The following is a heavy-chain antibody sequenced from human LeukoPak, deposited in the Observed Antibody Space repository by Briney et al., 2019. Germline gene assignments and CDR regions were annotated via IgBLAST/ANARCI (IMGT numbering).Heavy chain of an antibody. CDR3: ARPRWLQFGPHDS. J-gene: IGHJ4*02. Sequence: PGGSLRVSCAASGFTLSTFWRSWVRQAPGKGLEWVANIKQDESEKYYVDSVKGRFTISRDNAQNSLYLQMNSLGAEDTAVYYCARPRWLQFGPHDSWGQGTLVTVSS. CDR1: GFTLSTFW. D-gene: IGHD5-12*01. V-gene: IGHV3-7*01. CDR2: IKQDESEK.